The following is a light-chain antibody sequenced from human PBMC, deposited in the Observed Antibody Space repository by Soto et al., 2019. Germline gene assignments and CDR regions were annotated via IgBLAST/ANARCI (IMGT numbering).Light chain of an antibody. CDR3: MQGTHWPLT. CDR1: QSLVYRDGNTY. V-gene: IGKV2-30*01. Sequence: DVVVTQTPLSLPVTLGQPASISCTSSQSLVYRDGNTYLNWFQQRPGQSPRRLLYRVSNRDSGVPDRFSGSGSGTDFTLNITRVEAEDVGLYYCMQGTHWPLTFGGGTQVEIK. J-gene: IGKJ4*01. CDR2: RVS.